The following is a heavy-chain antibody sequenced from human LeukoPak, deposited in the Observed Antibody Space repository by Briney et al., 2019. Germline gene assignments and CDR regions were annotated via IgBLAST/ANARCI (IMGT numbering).Heavy chain of an antibody. CDR3: ARVEDGDYYDSSGYPDE. D-gene: IGHD3-22*01. Sequence: SVKVSCKASGGTFSSYAISWVRQAPGQGLEWMGGIIPIFGTANYAQKFQGRVTITADESTSTAYMELSSLRSEDTAVYYCARVEDGDYYDSSGYPDEWGQGTLVTVSS. J-gene: IGHJ4*02. CDR1: GGTFSSYA. V-gene: IGHV1-69*01. CDR2: IIPIFGTA.